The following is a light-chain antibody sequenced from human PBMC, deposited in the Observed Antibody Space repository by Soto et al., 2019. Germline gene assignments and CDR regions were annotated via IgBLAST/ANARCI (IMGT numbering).Light chain of an antibody. CDR2: AAS. J-gene: IGKJ3*01. V-gene: IGKV1-8*01. Sequence: AIRMTQSPSSFSASTGDRVTITCGASQGISSYLAWYQQKPGKAPKLLIYAASTLQSGVPSRFSGSGSGTDFTLTISCLQSEDFATYYCQQYYSYPRATFGPGTKVDIK. CDR3: QQYYSYPRAT. CDR1: QGISSY.